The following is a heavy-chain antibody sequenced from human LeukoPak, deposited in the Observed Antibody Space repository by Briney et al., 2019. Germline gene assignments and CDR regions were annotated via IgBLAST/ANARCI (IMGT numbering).Heavy chain of an antibody. CDR1: GGSISSYY. V-gene: IGHV4-59*12. D-gene: IGHD6-19*01. Sequence: SETLSLTCTVSGGSISSYYWSWIRQPPGKGLEWIGYIYYSGSTNYNPSLKSRVTISVDTSKNQFSLKLSSVTAADTAVYYCARGRGYSSGWYTFDYWGQGTLVTVSS. CDR2: IYYSGST. CDR3: ARGRGYSSGWYTFDY. J-gene: IGHJ4*02.